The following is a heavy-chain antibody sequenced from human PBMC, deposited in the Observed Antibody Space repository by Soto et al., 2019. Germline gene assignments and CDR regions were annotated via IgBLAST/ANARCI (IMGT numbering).Heavy chain of an antibody. CDR1: GGSVSSGSYY. Sequence: SETLSLTCTVSGGSVSSGSYYWSWIRQPPGKGLEWIGYIYYSGSTNYNPSRKSRVTISVDTSKNQFSLKLNSVTAADTAAYSCARTGWTYPLDYWAQGTLVTVSS. CDR3: ARTGWTYPLDY. D-gene: IGHD1-7*01. CDR2: IYYSGST. V-gene: IGHV4-61*01. J-gene: IGHJ4*02.